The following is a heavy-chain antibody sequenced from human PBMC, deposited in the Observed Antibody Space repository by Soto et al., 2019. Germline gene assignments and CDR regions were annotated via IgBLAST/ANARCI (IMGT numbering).Heavy chain of an antibody. CDR1: GHSVSSNNAA. J-gene: IGHJ4*02. V-gene: IGHV6-1*01. CDR3: ARRGLGGYIDD. CDR2: TYYRSKWHS. Sequence: HTLSLTCALSGHSVSSNNAARNWIRQSPSRGLKRLGRTYYRSKWHSGYAVSVRSRISISPGTSKNRFSLQLNSVTPADTAVYSCARRGLGGYIDDWGRGPLVTLS. D-gene: IGHD3-22*01.